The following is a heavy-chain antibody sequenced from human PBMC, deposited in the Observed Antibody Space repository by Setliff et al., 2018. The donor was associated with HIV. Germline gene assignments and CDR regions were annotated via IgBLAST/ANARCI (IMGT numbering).Heavy chain of an antibody. D-gene: IGHD3-22*01. Sequence: SETLSLTCTVSTDSLSSSTNHWGWIRQPPGKGLEWIGDINYGGAPYYNPSLKSRVTISIDTSKSQFSLKLTSVTAADTAVYFCARDPHYFDTSGYYSYFYFDYWGHGTLVTVSS. V-gene: IGHV4-39*07. CDR2: INYGGAP. J-gene: IGHJ4*01. CDR1: TDSLSSSTNH. CDR3: ARDPHYFDTSGYYSYFYFDY.